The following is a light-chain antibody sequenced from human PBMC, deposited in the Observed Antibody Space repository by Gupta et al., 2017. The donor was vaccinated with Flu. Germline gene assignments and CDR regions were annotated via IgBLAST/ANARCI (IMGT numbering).Light chain of an antibody. CDR3: CSYAGSYVV. CDR1: RSDVGGYDY. CDR2: DVS. V-gene: IGLV2-11*03. Sequence: GTRSDVGGYDYGSWYQQHPGKAPKLLISDVSKRPSGVPDRFSGSKSGNTASLTISGLQAEDEADYYCCSYAGSYVVFGGGTKLTIL. J-gene: IGLJ2*01.